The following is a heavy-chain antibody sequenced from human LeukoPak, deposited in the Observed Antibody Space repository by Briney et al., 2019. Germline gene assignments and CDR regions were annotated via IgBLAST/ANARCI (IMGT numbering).Heavy chain of an antibody. CDR3: ARGEADITIFGVGIVPGGY. Sequence: WGSLRLSCAASGFTFSSYGMHWVRKGPPKGQGPESVIWNDGSNKYYADSVKGRFTISRDNSKNTLYLQMNSLRAEDTAVYYCARGEADITIFGVGIVPGGYWGQGTLVTVSS. CDR1: GFTFSSYG. D-gene: IGHD3-3*01. CDR2: IWNDGSNK. V-gene: IGHV3-33*01. J-gene: IGHJ4*02.